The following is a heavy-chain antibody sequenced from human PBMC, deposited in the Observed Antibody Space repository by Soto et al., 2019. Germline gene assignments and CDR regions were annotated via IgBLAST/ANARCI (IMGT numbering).Heavy chain of an antibody. CDR1: GFSFSTYN. J-gene: IGHJ5*01. CDR3: ARDRCYDGTCYSASDS. D-gene: IGHD2-15*01. Sequence: GGSLRLSCAASGFSFSTYNMDWVRRAPGKRPEWIAYISTTSFTIYYADSVKGRFTISRDNDRNSLYLEMNSLRDEDTAVYYCARDRCYDGTCYSASDSWGQGTLVTVSS. CDR2: ISTTSFTI. V-gene: IGHV3-48*02.